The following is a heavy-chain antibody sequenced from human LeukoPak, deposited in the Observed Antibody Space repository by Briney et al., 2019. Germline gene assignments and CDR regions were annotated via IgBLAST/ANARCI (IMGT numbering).Heavy chain of an antibody. CDR1: GYTFTGYY. CDR2: INPNSGGT. J-gene: IGHJ6*02. CDR3: ARDNCSSTSCALSPYYYYGMDV. V-gene: IGHV1-2*02. D-gene: IGHD2-2*01. Sequence: ASVKVSCKASGYTFTGYYMHWVRQAPGQGLEWMGWINPNSGGTNYAQKFKGRVTMTRDTSISTAYMELSRLRSDDTAVYYCARDNCSSTSCALSPYYYYGMDVWGQGTTVTVSS.